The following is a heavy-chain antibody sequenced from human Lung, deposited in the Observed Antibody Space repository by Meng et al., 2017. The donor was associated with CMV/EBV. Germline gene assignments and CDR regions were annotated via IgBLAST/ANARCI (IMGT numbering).Heavy chain of an antibody. CDR3: AKFRGCTEEGTSCYSFYYYYYGMEV. Sequence: GEXXKISCAASGFTFSSYAMSWVRQAPGKGLEWVSAISGSGGSTYYADSVKGRFTISRDNSKNTLYLQMNSLRAEDTAVYYCAKFRGCTEEGTSCYSFYYYYYGMEVWXPGTXVTVSS. CDR2: ISGSGGST. D-gene: IGHD2-2*02. J-gene: IGHJ6*02. CDR1: GFTFSSYA. V-gene: IGHV3-23*01.